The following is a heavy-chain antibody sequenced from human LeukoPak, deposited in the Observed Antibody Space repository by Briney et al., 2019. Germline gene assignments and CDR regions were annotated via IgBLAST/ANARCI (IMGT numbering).Heavy chain of an antibody. CDR2: IYYSGTT. CDR1: GGSISSYY. D-gene: IGHD1-1*01. Sequence: SETLSLTCTVSGGSISSYYWNWIRQPPGKGLEWIGYIYYSGTTNYNPSLKSRVSMSVDTSKNQLSLQLTSVTAADTAVYYCARVTDWNDLDYWGQGTLVTVSS. J-gene: IGHJ4*02. V-gene: IGHV4-59*01. CDR3: ARVTDWNDLDY.